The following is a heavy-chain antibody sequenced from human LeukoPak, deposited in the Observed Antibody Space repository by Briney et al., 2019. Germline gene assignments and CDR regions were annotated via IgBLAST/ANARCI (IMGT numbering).Heavy chain of an antibody. V-gene: IGHV3-23*01. CDR3: ALFATGTFDY. D-gene: IGHD1-1*01. CDR1: GFTFSSYA. J-gene: IGHJ4*02. CDR2: ISRSGGNA. Sequence: GGSLRLSCAASGFTFSSYAMSWVRQAPGKGPEWVSSISRSGGNAYYADPVKGRFTISRDNSKNTLDPQMNSLRAEDTAVYYCALFATGTFDYWGQGTLVTVSS.